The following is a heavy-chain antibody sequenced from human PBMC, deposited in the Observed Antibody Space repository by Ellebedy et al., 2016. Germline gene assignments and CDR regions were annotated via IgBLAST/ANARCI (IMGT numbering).Heavy chain of an antibody. CDR3: ARAASARGYYYYMDV. CDR2: IYYSGST. D-gene: IGHD6-6*01. Sequence: SETLSLXCTVSGGSISSYYWSWIRQPPGKGLEWIGYIYYSGSTNYNPSLKSRVTISVDTSKNQFSLKLSSVTAADTAVYYCARAASARGYYYYMDVWGKGTTVTVSS. J-gene: IGHJ6*03. CDR1: GGSISSYY. V-gene: IGHV4-59*08.